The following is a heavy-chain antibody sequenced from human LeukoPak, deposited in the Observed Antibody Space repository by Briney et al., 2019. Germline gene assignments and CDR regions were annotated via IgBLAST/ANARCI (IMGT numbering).Heavy chain of an antibody. D-gene: IGHD3-10*01. J-gene: IGHJ4*02. CDR2: INHSGST. CDR3: ARDLRRHNMVRGVGLGY. V-gene: IGHV4-34*01. Sequence: KPSETLSLTCAVYGGSFSGYYWSWIRQPPGKGLEWIGEINHSGSTNYNPSLKSRVTISVDTSKNQFSLKLSSVTAADTAVYYCARDLRRHNMVRGVGLGYWGQGTLVTVSS. CDR1: GGSFSGYY.